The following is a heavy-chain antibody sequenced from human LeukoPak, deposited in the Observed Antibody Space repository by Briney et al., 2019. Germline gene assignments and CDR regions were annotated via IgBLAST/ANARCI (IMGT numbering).Heavy chain of an antibody. CDR1: GGSISSYY. D-gene: IGHD3-3*01. J-gene: IGHJ3*02. Sequence: PSETLSLTCSVSGGSISSYYWSWIRQPAWKGLEWIGRIYTSGSTNYNPSLKSRVTMSVHTSKNQFSLKLSSVTAADTAVYYCARDDFWSGYRAFDIWGQGTMVTVSS. V-gene: IGHV4-4*07. CDR2: IYTSGST. CDR3: ARDDFWSGYRAFDI.